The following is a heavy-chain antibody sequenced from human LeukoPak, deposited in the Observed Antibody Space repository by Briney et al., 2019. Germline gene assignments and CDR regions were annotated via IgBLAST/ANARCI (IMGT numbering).Heavy chain of an antibody. Sequence: GGSLRLSCVASGLNLDDSAMHWVRQAPGKGLEWVSLISADGGSTFSADSVKGRFSISRDNSKNSLYLQMNSLRSEDTAMYYCAKESGKFDYWGQGTLVAVSS. V-gene: IGHV3-43*02. CDR3: AKESGKFDY. J-gene: IGHJ4*02. CDR2: ISADGGST. CDR1: GLNLDDSA.